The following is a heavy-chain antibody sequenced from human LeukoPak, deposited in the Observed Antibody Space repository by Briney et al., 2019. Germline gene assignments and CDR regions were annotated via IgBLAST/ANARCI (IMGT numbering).Heavy chain of an antibody. J-gene: IGHJ4*02. Sequence: SETLSLTCTASGGSISSSSYYWGWIRQPPGKGLEWIGSIYYSGSTYYNPSLKSRVTISVDTSKNQFSLKLSSVTAADTAVYYCASVYYGSGSYYPDYWGQGTLVTVSS. D-gene: IGHD3-10*01. CDR3: ASVYYGSGSYYPDY. V-gene: IGHV4-39*01. CDR1: GGSISSSSYY. CDR2: IYYSGST.